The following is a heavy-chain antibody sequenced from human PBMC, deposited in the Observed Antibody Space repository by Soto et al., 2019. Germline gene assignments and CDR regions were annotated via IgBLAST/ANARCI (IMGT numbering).Heavy chain of an antibody. V-gene: IGHV4-61*01. J-gene: IGHJ6*02. CDR3: APLSVSLSGPYGIYV. D-gene: IGHD2-15*01. CDR1: GGSVSSESHY. CDR2: IYYTGST. Sequence: SETLSLTCTVSGGSVSSESHYWSWIRQTPGKGLEWIGYIYYTGSTNYNPSLKGRVTMSVDTSRDQVSLRLRSVTRADTAVYYCAPLSVSLSGPYGIYVWGQGTTVTVSS.